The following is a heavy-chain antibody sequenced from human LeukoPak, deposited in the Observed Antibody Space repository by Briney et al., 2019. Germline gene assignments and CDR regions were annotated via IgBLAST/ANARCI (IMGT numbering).Heavy chain of an antibody. J-gene: IGHJ6*03. CDR2: ISGSGGST. V-gene: IGHV3-23*01. CDR3: AKGTGTTFYYYYHMDV. CDR1: GFTFSSYA. Sequence: GGSLRLSCAASGFTFSSYAMSWVRQAPGKGLEWVSAISGSGGSTYYADSVKGRFTISRDNSKNTLYLQMNSLRAEDTAVYYCAKGTGTTFYYYYHMDVWGKGTTVTVSS. D-gene: IGHD1-7*01.